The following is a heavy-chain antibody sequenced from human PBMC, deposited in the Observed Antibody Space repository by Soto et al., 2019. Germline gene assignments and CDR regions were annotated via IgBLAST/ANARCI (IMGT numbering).Heavy chain of an antibody. Sequence: GGSLRLSCSASGFTFSSYATHWVRQAPGKGLEYVSAISSNGGSTYYADSVKGRFTISRHNSKSTLYLQMSSLRAEDTAVYYCVKVIRFLEWLLEIPDYYYYGMDVWGQGTTVTVSS. J-gene: IGHJ6*02. CDR3: VKVIRFLEWLLEIPDYYYYGMDV. D-gene: IGHD3-3*01. V-gene: IGHV3-64D*06. CDR1: GFTFSSYA. CDR2: ISSNGGST.